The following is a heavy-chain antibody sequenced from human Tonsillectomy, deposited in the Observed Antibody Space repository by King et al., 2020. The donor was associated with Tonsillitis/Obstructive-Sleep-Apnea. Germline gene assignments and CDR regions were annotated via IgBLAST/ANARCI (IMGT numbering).Heavy chain of an antibody. J-gene: IGHJ6*02. V-gene: IGHV1-18*01. Sequence: QLVQSGAEVKKPGASVKVSCKASGYTFTTYGTTWVRQAPGRGLEWMGWISTYNSNTKSTQKFQDRVTMTTDTSTSTVYMELRSLRSDDTAVYYCAKDASIDYFYNYGMDVWGQGTTVTVSS. CDR3: AKDASIDYFYNYGMDV. D-gene: IGHD3-9*01. CDR1: GYTFTTYG. CDR2: ISTYNSNT.